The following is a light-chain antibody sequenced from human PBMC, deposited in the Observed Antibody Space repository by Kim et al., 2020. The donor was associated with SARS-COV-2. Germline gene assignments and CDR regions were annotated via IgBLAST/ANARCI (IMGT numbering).Light chain of an antibody. V-gene: IGLV1-47*01. CDR1: SSNIGSNY. CDR3: AAWDDSLSAV. CDR2: RNN. Sequence: TQPPSASGTPGQRVTISCSGSSSNIGSNYVYWYQQLPGTAPKLLIYRNNQRPSGVPDRFSGSKSGTSASLAISGLRSEDEADYYCAAWDDSLSAVF. J-gene: IGLJ2*01.